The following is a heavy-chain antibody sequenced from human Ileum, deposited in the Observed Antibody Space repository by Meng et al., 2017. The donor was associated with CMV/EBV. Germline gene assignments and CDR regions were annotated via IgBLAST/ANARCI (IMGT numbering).Heavy chain of an antibody. V-gene: IGHV4-31*03. CDR2: IYYTGSA. CDR1: GGSITSGDFY. J-gene: IGHJ4*02. D-gene: IGHD6-6*01. Sequence: LRLPCTVSGGSITSGDFYWSWIRQYPGKGLEWIGYIYYTGSAFYNPSLKSRLSISIDTSKKQFSLNLSSVTAADTAVYYCARESRIASRYFDSWGQGILVTVSS. CDR3: ARESRIASRYFDS.